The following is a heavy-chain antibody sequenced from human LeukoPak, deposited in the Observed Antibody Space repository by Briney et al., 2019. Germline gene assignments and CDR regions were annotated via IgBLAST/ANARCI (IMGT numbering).Heavy chain of an antibody. CDR1: GFTFSSYG. Sequence: GGSLRLSCAASGFTFSSYGMHWVRQAPGKGLEWVAVIWYDGSNKYYADSVKGRFTISRDNSKNTLYLQMNSLRAEDTAVYYCARDAVYSSSWQYYWVQGTLVTVSS. J-gene: IGHJ4*02. D-gene: IGHD6-13*01. CDR2: IWYDGSNK. V-gene: IGHV3-33*01. CDR3: ARDAVYSSSWQYY.